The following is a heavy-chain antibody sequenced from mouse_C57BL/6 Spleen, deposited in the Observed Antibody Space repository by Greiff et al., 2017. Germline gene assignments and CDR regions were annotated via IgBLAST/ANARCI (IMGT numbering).Heavy chain of an antibody. J-gene: IGHJ4*01. V-gene: IGHV5-17*01. D-gene: IGHD1-1*01. Sequence: EVQLVESGGGLVKPGGSLKLSCAASGFTFSDYGMHWVRQAPEKGLEWVAYISSGSSTIYYADTVKGRFTISRDNAKNTLFLQMTSLRSEDTAMYYCAREGYGSSSFYAMDYWGQGTSVTVSS. CDR1: GFTFSDYG. CDR3: AREGYGSSSFYAMDY. CDR2: ISSGSSTI.